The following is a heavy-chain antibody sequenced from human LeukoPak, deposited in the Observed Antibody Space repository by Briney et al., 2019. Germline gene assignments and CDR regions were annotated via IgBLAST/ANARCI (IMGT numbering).Heavy chain of an antibody. CDR3: ARSLTDGYSSSWCRNWYFDL. V-gene: IGHV3-74*01. Sequence: PGGSLRLSCAASGFTFSSYWMHWVRQAPGKGLVWVSRINSDGSSTSYADSVKGRFTISRDNAKNTLYLQMNSLRAEDTAVYYCARSLTDGYSSSWCRNWYFDLWGRGTLVTVSS. CDR2: INSDGSST. CDR1: GFTFSSYW. J-gene: IGHJ2*01. D-gene: IGHD6-13*01.